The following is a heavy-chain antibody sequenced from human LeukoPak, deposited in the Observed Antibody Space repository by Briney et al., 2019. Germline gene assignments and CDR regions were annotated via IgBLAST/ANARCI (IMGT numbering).Heavy chain of an antibody. CDR2: INPNSGGT. V-gene: IGHV1-2*02. CDR3: ARGAPVTGYCSGGSCYRWFDP. Sequence: GASVKVSCKVSGYTLTELSMHWVRQAPGQGLEWMGWINPNSGGTNYAQKFQGRVTMTRDTSISTAYMELSRLRSDDTAVYYCARGAPVTGYCSGGSCYRWFDPWGQGTLVTVSS. D-gene: IGHD2-15*01. J-gene: IGHJ5*02. CDR1: GYTLTELS.